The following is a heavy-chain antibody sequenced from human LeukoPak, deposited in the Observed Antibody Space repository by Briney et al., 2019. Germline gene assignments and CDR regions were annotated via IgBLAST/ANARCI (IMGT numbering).Heavy chain of an antibody. Sequence: SETLSLTCAVYGGSFSGYYWSWIRQPPGKGLEWIGEINHSGSTNYNPSLKSRVTISVDTSKNLFSLKLSSVTAADTAVYYCARGSRDTDAFDIWGQGTMVTVSS. CDR1: GGSFSGYY. CDR3: ARGSRDTDAFDI. J-gene: IGHJ3*02. CDR2: INHSGST. V-gene: IGHV4-34*01. D-gene: IGHD2-21*01.